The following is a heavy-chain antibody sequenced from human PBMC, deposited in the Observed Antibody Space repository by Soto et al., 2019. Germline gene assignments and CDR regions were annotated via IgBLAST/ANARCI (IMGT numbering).Heavy chain of an antibody. Sequence: PGGSLRLSCAASGFTFGNYAMTWVRQSPGKGLECVSRISGSGGGTYYADSVKGRFTISRDNSENTLYLHLNSLRVEDTAIYYCARIPHTYDAFTGPAYWRQGSMGAASS. CDR3: ARIPHTYDAFTGPAY. CDR2: ISGSGGGT. CDR1: GFTFGNYA. V-gene: IGHV3-23*01. J-gene: IGHJ4*01. D-gene: IGHD3-9*01.